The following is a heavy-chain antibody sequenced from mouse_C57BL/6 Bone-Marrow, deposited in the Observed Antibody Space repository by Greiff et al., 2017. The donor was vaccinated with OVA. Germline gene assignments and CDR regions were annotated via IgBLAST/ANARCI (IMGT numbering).Heavy chain of an antibody. Sequence: QVQLQQPGAELVRPGSSVKLSCKASGYTFTSYWMHWVKQRPIQGLEWIGNIDPSDSETHYNQKFKDKATLTVDKSSSTAYMQLSRLTSEDSAVYYCARRDGYEYFDVWGTGTTVTVSS. V-gene: IGHV1-52*01. CDR1: GYTFTSYW. J-gene: IGHJ1*03. CDR3: ARRDGYEYFDV. D-gene: IGHD2-2*01. CDR2: IDPSDSET.